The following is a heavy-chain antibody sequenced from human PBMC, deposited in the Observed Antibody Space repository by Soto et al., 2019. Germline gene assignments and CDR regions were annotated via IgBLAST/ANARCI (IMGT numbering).Heavy chain of an antibody. CDR1: GLTMSTYA. CDR3: AKDHFKGNGIYDGFDV. CDR2: IAGVDI. V-gene: IGHV3-23*01. D-gene: IGHD1-20*01. Sequence: VGSLRLSCAGNGLTMSTYAMSWVRQAPGKGLEWVSTIAGVDIFYADSVQGRFTISIDNSKNLLFLQMNSLTADDTATYHCAKDHFKGNGIYDGFDVWGQGTTVTVSS. J-gene: IGHJ3*01.